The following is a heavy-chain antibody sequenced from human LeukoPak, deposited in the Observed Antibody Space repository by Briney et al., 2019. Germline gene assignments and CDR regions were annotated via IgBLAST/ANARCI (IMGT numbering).Heavy chain of an antibody. V-gene: IGHV3-23*01. CDR2: ISGSGGST. D-gene: IGHD2-15*01. Sequence: GGSLRLSCAASGFTFSSYAMSWVRQAPGQGLEWVSAISGSGGSTYYADSVKGRFTISRDNSKNTLYLQMNSLRAEDTAVYYCAKKKGGTDQYYFDYWGQGTLVTVSS. CDR3: AKKKGGTDQYYFDY. CDR1: GFTFSSYA. J-gene: IGHJ4*02.